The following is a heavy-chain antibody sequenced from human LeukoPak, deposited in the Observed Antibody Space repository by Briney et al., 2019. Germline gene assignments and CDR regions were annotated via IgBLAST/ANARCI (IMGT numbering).Heavy chain of an antibody. V-gene: IGHV1-46*01. CDR3: ARVHQAFLAAAGSYYFDY. D-gene: IGHD6-25*01. CDR1: GYTFTSYY. Sequence: ASVKVSCKASGYTFTSYYMHWVRQAPGQGLEWMGIINPSGGSTSHAQKFQGRVTMTRDMSTSTVYMELSSLRSEDTAVYYCARVHQAFLAAAGSYYFDYWGQGTLVTVSS. J-gene: IGHJ4*02. CDR2: INPSGGST.